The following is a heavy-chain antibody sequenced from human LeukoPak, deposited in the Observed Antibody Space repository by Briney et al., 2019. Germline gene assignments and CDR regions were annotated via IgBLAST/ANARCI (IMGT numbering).Heavy chain of an antibody. Sequence: PGGSLRLSCAASGFTFSSYSMNWVRQAPGKGLEWVSSISSSSSYIYYADSVKGRFTISRDNAKNSLYLQMNSLRAEDTAVYYCARGDYGDYVSLDYWGQGTLVTVSS. CDR3: ARGDYGDYVSLDY. D-gene: IGHD4-17*01. V-gene: IGHV3-21*01. J-gene: IGHJ4*02. CDR2: ISSSSSYI. CDR1: GFTFSSYS.